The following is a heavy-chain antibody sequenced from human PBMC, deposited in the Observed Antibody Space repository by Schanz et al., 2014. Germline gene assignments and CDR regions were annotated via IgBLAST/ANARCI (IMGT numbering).Heavy chain of an antibody. CDR3: AKDENWALTDY. Sequence: VQLVESGGGLVQPGGSLRLSCAASGFTFSYYSLNWVRQAPGMGLEWVALIRSDERDKCYADSVKGRFSISRDNSKNTVYLQMNSLRTEDTAVYYCAKDENWALTDYWGQGTLVTVSS. V-gene: IGHV3-30*02. CDR2: IRSDERDK. J-gene: IGHJ4*02. D-gene: IGHD7-27*01. CDR1: GFTFSYYS.